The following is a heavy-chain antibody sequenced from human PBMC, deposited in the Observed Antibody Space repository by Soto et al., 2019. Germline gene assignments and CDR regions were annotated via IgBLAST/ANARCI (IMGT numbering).Heavy chain of an antibody. CDR3: ARHGYNYGGGYFAY. V-gene: IGHV3-66*04. Sequence: EVQLVESGGGLVQPGGSLRLSCAASGVTVSSNYMSWVRQAPGKGLEWVSVIYSGGSTYYADSVKGRFTISRDNSKNTLYLQMNRLRAEDTAVYYCARHGYNYGGGYFAYWGQGTLVTVSS. CDR1: GVTVSSNY. D-gene: IGHD5-18*01. CDR2: IYSGGST. J-gene: IGHJ4*02.